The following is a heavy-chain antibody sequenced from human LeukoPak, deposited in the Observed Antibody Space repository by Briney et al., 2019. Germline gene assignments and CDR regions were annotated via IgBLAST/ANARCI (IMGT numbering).Heavy chain of an antibody. V-gene: IGHV7-4-1*02. CDR2: INPNTGNP. J-gene: IGHJ4*02. Sequence: ASVKVSCKASGYTFTRYAMNWLRQAPGQGVEWMGWINPNTGNPTYAQAFTGRFVFSLDTSVSTAYLQISSLNTEDTAVYYCAIDQPVAGVSNFDSWGQGTLVTVSS. CDR1: GYTFTRYA. D-gene: IGHD6-19*01. CDR3: AIDQPVAGVSNFDS.